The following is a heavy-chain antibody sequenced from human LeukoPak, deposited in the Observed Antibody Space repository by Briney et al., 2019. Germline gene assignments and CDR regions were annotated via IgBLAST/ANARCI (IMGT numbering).Heavy chain of an antibody. J-gene: IGHJ4*02. D-gene: IGHD1-26*01. CDR3: ARDQVVGATTGGFDY. CDR2: ISSSSSYI. Sequence: GGSLRLSCAASGFTFSSYSMNWVRQAPGKGLEWVSSISSSSSYIYYADSVKGRFTISRDNAKNSLYLQMNSLRAEDTAVYYCARDQVVGATTGGFDYWGQGTLVTVSS. V-gene: IGHV3-21*01. CDR1: GFTFSSYS.